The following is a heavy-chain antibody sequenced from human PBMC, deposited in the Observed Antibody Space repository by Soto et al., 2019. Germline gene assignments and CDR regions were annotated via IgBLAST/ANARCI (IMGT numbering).Heavy chain of an antibody. J-gene: IGHJ4*02. Sequence: GASVKVSCKASGNTVPNYAIHWVRQAPGQRLEWMGWINGGNGNTYYSEHFQGRVTMTRDTSTSTVYMELSSLRSEDTAVYYCARDLDYYDILTGYYSPRYYFDYWGQGTLVTVSS. D-gene: IGHD3-9*01. CDR3: ARDLDYYDILTGYYSPRYYFDY. V-gene: IGHV1-3*01. CDR1: GNTVPNYA. CDR2: INGGNGNT.